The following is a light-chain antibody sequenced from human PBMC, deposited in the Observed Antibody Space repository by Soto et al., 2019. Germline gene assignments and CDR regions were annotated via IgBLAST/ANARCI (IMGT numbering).Light chain of an antibody. Sequence: QSAMAQPPSASGSPGQSVTISCTGTSSDVGDNYVSWYQQHLGKAPKLIIYEVTLRPSGVPDRFSGSKSGNTASLTVSGLQADDEAEYYCSAYAGSNTFVFGTGTKLTFL. CDR2: EVT. V-gene: IGLV2-8*01. CDR3: SAYAGSNTFV. CDR1: SSDVGDNY. J-gene: IGLJ1*01.